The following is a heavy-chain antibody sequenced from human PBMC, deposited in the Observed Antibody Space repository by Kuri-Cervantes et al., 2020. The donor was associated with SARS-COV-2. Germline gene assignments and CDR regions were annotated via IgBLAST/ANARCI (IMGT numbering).Heavy chain of an antibody. D-gene: IGHD5-18*01. CDR2: ISSSSSYI. V-gene: IGHV3-21*01. CDR3: ARDLCGYSYGYMWAFDI. CDR1: GFTFSSYS. Sequence: GESLKISCAASGFTFSSYSMNWVRQAPGKGLEWVSSISSSSSYIYYADSVKDRFTISRDNAKNSLYLQMNSLRAEDTAVYYCARDLCGYSYGYMWAFDIWGQGTMVTVSS. J-gene: IGHJ3*02.